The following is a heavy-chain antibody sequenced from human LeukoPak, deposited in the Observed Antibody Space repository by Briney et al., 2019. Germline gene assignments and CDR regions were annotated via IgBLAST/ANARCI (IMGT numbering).Heavy chain of an antibody. Sequence: GGSLRLSCAASGFTFSSYSMNWVRQAPGKGLEWVSSISSSSSYIYYADSVKGRFTISRDNSENTLYLQMNSLRVEDTAVYFCAKDRPNYYGSNGHYYRRDGDYWGQGTLVTVSS. J-gene: IGHJ4*02. D-gene: IGHD3-22*01. CDR2: ISSSSSYI. CDR1: GFTFSSYS. V-gene: IGHV3-21*04. CDR3: AKDRPNYYGSNGHYYRRDGDY.